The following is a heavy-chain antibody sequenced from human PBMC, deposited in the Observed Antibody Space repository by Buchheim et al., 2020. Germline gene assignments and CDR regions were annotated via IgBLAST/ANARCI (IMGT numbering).Heavy chain of an antibody. D-gene: IGHD2-21*01. CDR2: IYTTGNT. V-gene: IGHV4-61*02. J-gene: IGHJ4*02. CDR3: ARRGLDCNYDY. Sequence: QLQLQESGPGLVKPSQTLSLTCTVSGGSISSGNYYWDWIRRPPGKGLEWIGRIYTTGNTNYNPSLKSRVTTSVDSSKNQFSLKLSSVTAADTAVYYCARRGLDCNYDYWGQGTL. CDR1: GGSISSGNYY.